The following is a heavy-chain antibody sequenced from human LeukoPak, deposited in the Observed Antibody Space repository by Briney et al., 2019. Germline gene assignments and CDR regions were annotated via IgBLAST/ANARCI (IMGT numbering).Heavy chain of an antibody. CDR1: GFTFNASG. Sequence: GGSLRLSCAASGFTFNASGMNWVRQAPGKGLEWVSYIGTTSGAIYYADSVKGRFTISRDSAKNSLYLQMNSLRAEDTAVYYCARFRTWGDKAFDYWGQGTLVTVSS. V-gene: IGHV3-48*01. J-gene: IGHJ4*02. CDR3: ARFRTWGDKAFDY. D-gene: IGHD2-21*02. CDR2: IGTTSGAI.